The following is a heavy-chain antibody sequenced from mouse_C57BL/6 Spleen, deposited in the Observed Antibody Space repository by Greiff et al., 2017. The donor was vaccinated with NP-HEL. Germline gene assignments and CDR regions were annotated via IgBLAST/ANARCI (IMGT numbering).Heavy chain of an antibody. Sequence: EVKVEESEGGLVQPGSSMKLSCTASGFTFSDYYMAWVRQVPEKGLEWVANINYDGSSTYYLDSLKSRFIISRDNAKNILYLQMSSLKSEDTATYYCARDKVHYYGSSYWYFDVWGTGTTVTVSS. J-gene: IGHJ1*03. CDR1: GFTFSDYY. CDR3: ARDKVHYYGSSYWYFDV. D-gene: IGHD1-1*01. V-gene: IGHV5-16*01. CDR2: INYDGSST.